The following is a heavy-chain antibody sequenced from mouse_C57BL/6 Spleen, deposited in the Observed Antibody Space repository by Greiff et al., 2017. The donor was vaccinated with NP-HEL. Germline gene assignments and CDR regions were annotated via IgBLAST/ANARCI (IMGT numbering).Heavy chain of an antibody. Sequence: DVKLQESGTVLARPGASVKMSCKTSGYTFTSYWMHWVKQRPGQGLEWIGAIYPGNSDTSYNQKFKGKAKLTAVTSASTAYMELSSLTNEDSAVYYCTRPYYYGSSYYAMDYWGQGTSVTVSS. CDR2: IYPGNSDT. CDR1: GYTFTSYW. J-gene: IGHJ4*01. D-gene: IGHD1-1*01. V-gene: IGHV1-5*01. CDR3: TRPYYYGSSYYAMDY.